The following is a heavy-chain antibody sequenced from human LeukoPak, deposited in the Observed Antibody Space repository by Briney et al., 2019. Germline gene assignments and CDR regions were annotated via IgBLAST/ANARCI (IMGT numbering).Heavy chain of an antibody. V-gene: IGHV4-61*01. J-gene: IGHJ4*02. Sequence: SETLSLTGTVSGGSVSSVSYYWSSIRQPPGKGLEWIGYIYYSGSTNYNPSLKSRVTISVDTSKNQFSLKLSSVTAADTAVYYCAQSPPYYYDNSGYLVWGQGTLVTVSS. CDR3: AQSPPYYYDNSGYLV. D-gene: IGHD3-22*01. CDR2: IYYSGST. CDR1: GGSVSSVSYY.